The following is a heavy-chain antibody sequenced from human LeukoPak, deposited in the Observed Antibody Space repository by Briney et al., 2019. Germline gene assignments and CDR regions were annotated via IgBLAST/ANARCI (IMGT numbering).Heavy chain of an antibody. V-gene: IGHV1-8*02. D-gene: IGHD5-24*01. CDR1: GYTVQNYD. CDR3: ARATPGGLHGYSFDY. Sequence: SSVKVSSKASGYTVQNYDINWVRQATGQGLEWLGSMNPNSGNTGIAQKFQDRVIMTSDNYIKPAYMKLTRLRSGDTAAYYCARATPGGLHGYSFDYWGQGTVVTVYS. J-gene: IGHJ4*02. CDR2: MNPNSGNT.